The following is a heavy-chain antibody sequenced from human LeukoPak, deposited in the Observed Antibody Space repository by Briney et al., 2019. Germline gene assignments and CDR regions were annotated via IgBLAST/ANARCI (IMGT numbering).Heavy chain of an antibody. D-gene: IGHD3-10*01. V-gene: IGHV3-20*04. CDR3: ARDIGSGSYYANYYGLDV. J-gene: IGHJ6*02. Sequence: PAGGSLRLSCAASGFTFSSYWMSWVRQAPGKGLGWVSGIDWNSGSIGYADSVKGRFTISRDNAKNSLYLQMNSLRAGDTALYYCARDIGSGSYYANYYGLDVWGQGTTVTVSS. CDR1: GFTFSSYW. CDR2: IDWNSGSI.